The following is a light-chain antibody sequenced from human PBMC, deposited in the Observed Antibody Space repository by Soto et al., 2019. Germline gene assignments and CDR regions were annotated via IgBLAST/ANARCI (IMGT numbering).Light chain of an antibody. CDR3: CSYAGSGTDNYV. V-gene: IGLV2-23*01. CDR2: EGI. CDR1: SSDIRTYNL. Sequence: QAALTQPASVSGSPGQSSTISRTGTSSDIRTYNLVSWYQHYPGKAPKLMIYEGIKRPSGVSNRFSGSKSGNTAFLTISGLQAEDEADYYCCSYAGSGTDNYVFGSGTKVTVL. J-gene: IGLJ1*01.